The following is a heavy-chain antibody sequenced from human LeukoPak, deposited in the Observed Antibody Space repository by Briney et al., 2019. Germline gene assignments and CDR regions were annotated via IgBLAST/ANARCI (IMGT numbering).Heavy chain of an antibody. V-gene: IGHV3-23*01. D-gene: IGHD3-22*01. CDR2: ISGSGGST. CDR3: AKYYYDSSGYLDY. Sequence: GGSLRLSCAGSGFPFSSHGMNWVRQAPGKGLEWVSAISGSGGSTYYADSVKGRFTISRDNSKNTLYLQMNSLRAEDTAVYYCAKYYYDSSGYLDYWGQGTLVTVSS. CDR1: GFPFSSHG. J-gene: IGHJ4*02.